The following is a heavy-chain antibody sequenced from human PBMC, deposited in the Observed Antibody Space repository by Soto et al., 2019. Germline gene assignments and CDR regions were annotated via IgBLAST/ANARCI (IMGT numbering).Heavy chain of an antibody. Sequence: QVQLQESGPGLVKSSETLSLTCTVSGDSISFYYWSWIRQPAGKGLEWIGRIYSSGSTDYNPSLKSRVIMSIDTSRKQFSLELTSVTAADTAVYYCARVGDGTATIFDSWGQGTLVTVSS. CDR2: IYSSGST. V-gene: IGHV4-4*07. J-gene: IGHJ4*02. D-gene: IGHD3-10*01. CDR3: ARVGDGTATIFDS. CDR1: GDSISFYY.